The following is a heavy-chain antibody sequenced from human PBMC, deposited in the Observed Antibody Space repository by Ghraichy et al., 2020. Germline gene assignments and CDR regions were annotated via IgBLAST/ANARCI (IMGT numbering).Heavy chain of an antibody. CDR1: GDSVSSNSAA. CDR3: ARDKGVRGLSSGWWAGDMDV. D-gene: IGHD6-19*01. Sequence: SQTLSLTCAISGDSVSSNSAAWNWIRQSPSRGLEWLGRTYYRSKWYNDYAVSVKSRITINPDTSKNQFSLPLNSVTPEDTAVYYCARDKGVRGLSSGWWAGDMDVWGQGTTVTVSS. J-gene: IGHJ6*02. V-gene: IGHV6-1*01. CDR2: TYYRSKWYN.